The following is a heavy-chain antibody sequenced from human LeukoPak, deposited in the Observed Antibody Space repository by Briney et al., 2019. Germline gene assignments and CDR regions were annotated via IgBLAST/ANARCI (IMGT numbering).Heavy chain of an antibody. CDR2: INHSGST. Sequence: PSETLSLTCAVYGGSFSGYYWSWIRQPPGKGLEWIGEINHSGSTNYNPSLKSRVAISVDTSKNQFSLKLSSVTAADTAVYYCASRAAALDYWGQGTLVTVSS. J-gene: IGHJ4*02. D-gene: IGHD6-13*01. V-gene: IGHV4-34*01. CDR1: GGSFSGYY. CDR3: ASRAAALDY.